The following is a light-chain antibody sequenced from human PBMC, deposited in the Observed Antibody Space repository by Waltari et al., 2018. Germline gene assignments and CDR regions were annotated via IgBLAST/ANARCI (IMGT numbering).Light chain of an antibody. Sequence: QSALTQPPSVSGSPGQSVTISCSGTSSDVGGYTYVAWYQHHPGKAPKLMIYEVSNRPSGVPNRFSGSKSGNTASLTISGLQAEDEADYYCSSYASSNSYYVFGAGTKLTVL. J-gene: IGLJ1*01. V-gene: IGLV2-8*01. CDR1: SSDVGGYTY. CDR2: EVS. CDR3: SSYASSNSYYV.